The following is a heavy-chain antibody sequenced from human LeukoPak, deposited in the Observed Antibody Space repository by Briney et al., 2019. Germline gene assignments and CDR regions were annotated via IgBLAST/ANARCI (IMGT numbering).Heavy chain of an antibody. CDR2: INPGTGST. Sequence: ASVKVSCKASGYTFMRYFMHWVRQAPGQGLEWMGIINPGTGSTTYAQEFQARVTMTRDTSRSTVYMELSSLGSEDTAAYYCARERMQESIGRQYFFDYWGQGTLVTVSS. J-gene: IGHJ4*02. CDR3: ARERMQESIGRQYFFDY. V-gene: IGHV1-46*01. D-gene: IGHD2/OR15-2a*01. CDR1: GYTFMRYF.